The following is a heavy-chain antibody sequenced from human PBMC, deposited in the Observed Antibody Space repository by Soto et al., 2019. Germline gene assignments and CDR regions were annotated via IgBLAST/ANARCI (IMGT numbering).Heavy chain of an antibody. V-gene: IGHV3-30-3*01. J-gene: IGHJ6*02. CDR1: GFPFSSNA. CDR2: ISYDGSND. Sequence: GGSLRLSCAASGFPFSSNAMHWVRQAPGKGLEWVAVISYDGSNDYYAESMKGRFTISRDNSKNTLYLQMNSPRAEDKAIYYCAREPGEYRSLFRGGMDVWGQGTTVTVSS. D-gene: IGHD6-6*01. CDR3: AREPGEYRSLFRGGMDV.